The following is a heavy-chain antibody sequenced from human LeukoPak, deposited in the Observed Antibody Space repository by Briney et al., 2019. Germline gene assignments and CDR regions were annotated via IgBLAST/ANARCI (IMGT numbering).Heavy chain of an antibody. J-gene: IGHJ4*02. CDR1: GYTFTSCD. D-gene: IGHD2-15*01. V-gene: IGHV1-8*01. Sequence: GASVKVSCKASGYTFTSCDINWVRQATGQGLEWMGWVNPNSGHTGYAQKFQGRVTMTRNTSITTAYMELSSLTSEDTAVYYCARGAPGSYCSGGSCPYFDYWGQGTLVSVSS. CDR3: ARGAPGSYCSGGSCPYFDY. CDR2: VNPNSGHT.